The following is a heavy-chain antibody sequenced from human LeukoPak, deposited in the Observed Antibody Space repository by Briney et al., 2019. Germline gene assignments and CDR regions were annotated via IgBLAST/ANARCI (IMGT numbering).Heavy chain of an antibody. CDR2: ISSSSSYI. D-gene: IGHD3-3*01. CDR3: AKTRPLWRGYPRSVRGADY. CDR1: GFTFSSYA. V-gene: IGHV3-21*01. Sequence: GGSLRLSCAASGFTFSSYAMSWVRQAPGKGLEWVSSISSSSSYIYYADSVKGRFTISRDNAKNSLYLQMNSLRAEDTAVYYCAKTRPLWRGYPRSVRGADYWGQGTLVTVSS. J-gene: IGHJ4*02.